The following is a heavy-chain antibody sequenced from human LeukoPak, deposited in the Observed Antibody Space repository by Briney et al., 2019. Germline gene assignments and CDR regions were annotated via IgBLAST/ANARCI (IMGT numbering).Heavy chain of an antibody. V-gene: IGHV4-59*01. J-gene: IGHJ3*02. CDR3: ARCLAYYDSSGYYPDAFDI. Sequence: SETLSLTCAVSGGSISSYYWSWIRQPPGKGLEWIGYIYYSGSTNYNPSLKSRVTILVDTSKNQFSLKLSSVTAADTAVYYCARCLAYYDSSGYYPDAFDIWGQGTMVTVSP. CDR2: IYYSGST. CDR1: GGSISSYY. D-gene: IGHD3-22*01.